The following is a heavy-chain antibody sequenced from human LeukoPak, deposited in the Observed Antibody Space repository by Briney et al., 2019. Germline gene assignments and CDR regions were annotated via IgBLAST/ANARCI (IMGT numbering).Heavy chain of an antibody. Sequence: GGSLRLSCAASGFTFRSYSMNWVRKAPGKGLEWVSCISSSSSYIYYADSVKGRFTISRDNANNSLYLQMNSLRVEDTAVYYCARAHNWKYGTFDYWGQGTLVTVSS. J-gene: IGHJ4*02. V-gene: IGHV3-21*01. CDR1: GFTFRSYS. CDR2: ISSSSSYI. D-gene: IGHD1-7*01. CDR3: ARAHNWKYGTFDY.